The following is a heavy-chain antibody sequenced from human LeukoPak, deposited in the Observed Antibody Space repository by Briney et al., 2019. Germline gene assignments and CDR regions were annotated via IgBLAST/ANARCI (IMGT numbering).Heavy chain of an antibody. V-gene: IGHV3-9*03. CDR2: ISWNSGSI. D-gene: IGHD3-22*01. CDR1: GFTFDDYA. J-gene: IGHJ4*02. Sequence: HPGRSLRLSCAAPGFTFDDYAMHWVRQAPGKGLEWVSGISWNSGSIGYADSVKGRFTISRDNAKNSLYLQMNSLRAEDMALYYCAKDISQNYYDSSGYYDYWGQGTLVTVSS. CDR3: AKDISQNYYDSSGYYDY.